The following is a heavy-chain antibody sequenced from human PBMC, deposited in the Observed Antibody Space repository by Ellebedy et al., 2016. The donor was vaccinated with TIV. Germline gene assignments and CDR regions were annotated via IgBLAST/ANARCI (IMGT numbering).Heavy chain of an antibody. CDR3: ARWDTAKGWFDP. CDR1: GGSFSGYY. V-gene: IGHV4-34*01. D-gene: IGHD5-18*01. Sequence: GSLRLSXAVYGGSFSGYYWSWIRQPPGKGLEWIGEINHSGSTNYNPSLKSRVTISVDTSKNQFSLKLSSVTAADTAVYYCARWDTAKGWFDPWGQGTLVTVSS. CDR2: INHSGST. J-gene: IGHJ5*02.